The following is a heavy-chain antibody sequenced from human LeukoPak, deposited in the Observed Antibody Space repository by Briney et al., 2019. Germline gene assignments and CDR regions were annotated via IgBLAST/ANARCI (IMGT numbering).Heavy chain of an antibody. CDR1: GGSISSGGYS. V-gene: IGHV4-30-2*01. D-gene: IGHD3-22*01. CDR3: ARVAYDSSGSSYYFDY. Sequence: SETLSLTCAVSGGSISSGGYSWSWIRQPPGKGLEWIGDIYHSGSTYYNPSLKSRVTISGDRSNNQFSLKLSSVTAADTAVYYCARVAYDSSGSSYYFDYWGQGTLVTVSS. CDR2: IYHSGST. J-gene: IGHJ4*02.